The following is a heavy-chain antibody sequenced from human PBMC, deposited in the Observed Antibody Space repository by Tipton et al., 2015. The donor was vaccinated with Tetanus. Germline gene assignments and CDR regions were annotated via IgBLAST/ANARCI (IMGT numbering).Heavy chain of an antibody. CDR3: ASLGPTWSGSCYVDY. CDR1: GGSISSYY. CDR2: IYYSGST. D-gene: IGHD1-26*01. Sequence: TLSLTCTVSGGSISSYYWSWIRQPPGKGLEWIGYIYYSGSTNYNPSLKSRVTISVDTSKNQFSLKLSSVTAADTAVYYCASLGPTWSGSCYVDYWGQGTLVTVSS. V-gene: IGHV4-59*01. J-gene: IGHJ4*02.